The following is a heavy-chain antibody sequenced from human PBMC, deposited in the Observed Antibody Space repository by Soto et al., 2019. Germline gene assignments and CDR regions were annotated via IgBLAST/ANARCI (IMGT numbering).Heavy chain of an antibody. D-gene: IGHD3-22*01. Sequence: SETLSLTCTVSGGSISSSSYYWGWIRQPPGKGLEWIGSIYYSGSTYYNPSLKSRVTISVDTSKNQFSLKLSSVTAADTAVYYCARGDYDSSGYLYFQHWGQGTLVTVSS. J-gene: IGHJ1*01. CDR3: ARGDYDSSGYLYFQH. CDR2: IYYSGST. V-gene: IGHV4-39*01. CDR1: GGSISSSSYY.